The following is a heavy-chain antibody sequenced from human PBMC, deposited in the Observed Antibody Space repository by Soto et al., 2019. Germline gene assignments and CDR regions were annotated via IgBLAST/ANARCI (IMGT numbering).Heavy chain of an antibody. V-gene: IGHV4-31*03. D-gene: IGHD4-17*01. CDR2: IYYSGST. CDR3: ARDMGDYRGNAFDI. CDR1: GGSISSGGYY. Sequence: QVQLQESGPGLVKPSQTLSLTCTVSGGSISSGGYYWSRIRQHPGKGLEWIGYIYYSGSTYYNPSRKSRVTISVDTSKNQFSLKLSSVTAADTAVYYCARDMGDYRGNAFDIWGQGTMVTVSS. J-gene: IGHJ3*02.